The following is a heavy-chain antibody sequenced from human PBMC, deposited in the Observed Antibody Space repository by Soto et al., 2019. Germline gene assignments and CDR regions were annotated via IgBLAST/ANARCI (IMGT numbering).Heavy chain of an antibody. CDR1: GFTFSSYW. J-gene: IGHJ4*02. CDR2: INQDGNED. Sequence: GALRLSCAASGFTFSSYWMNWVRQAPGKVLEWVANINQDGNEDNLLDSVKGRFTISRDNAKNSLFLQMNSLRVDDTAVYYCARTGDGHHDFLDYWGQGXLVTVPS. V-gene: IGHV3-7*01. D-gene: IGHD1-1*01. CDR3: ARTGDGHHDFLDY.